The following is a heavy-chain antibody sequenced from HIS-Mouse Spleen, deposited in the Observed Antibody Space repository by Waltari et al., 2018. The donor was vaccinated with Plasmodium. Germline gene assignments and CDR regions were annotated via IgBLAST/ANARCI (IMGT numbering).Heavy chain of an antibody. CDR1: GGSFGGYY. D-gene: IGHD5-12*01. Sequence: QVQLQQWGAGLLKPSETLSLTCAVYGGSFGGYYWTWIRQPPGKGLEWIGEINHSGSTNYNPSLKSRVTISVDTSKNQFSLKLSSVTAADTAVYYCARGPGDIVATTFDYWGQGTLVTVSS. CDR3: ARGPGDIVATTFDY. J-gene: IGHJ4*02. CDR2: INHSGST. V-gene: IGHV4-34*01.